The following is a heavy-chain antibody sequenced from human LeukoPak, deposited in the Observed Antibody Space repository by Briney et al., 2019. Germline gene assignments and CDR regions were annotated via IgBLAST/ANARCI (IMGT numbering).Heavy chain of an antibody. V-gene: IGHV3-15*01. J-gene: IGHJ3*02. CDR2: IKSKTDGGTT. CDR3: SSMYCTGAFDI. D-gene: IGHD2-15*01. CDR1: GFTFGDYA. Sequence: PVRSLRLSCSASGFTFGDYAMSWVRQAPGKGLECVGHIKSKTDGGTTDYAARVKGRFTTSRDDSKNTVYLQMNSLKTEDTAVYYCSSMYCTGAFDIWGQGTMVTVSS.